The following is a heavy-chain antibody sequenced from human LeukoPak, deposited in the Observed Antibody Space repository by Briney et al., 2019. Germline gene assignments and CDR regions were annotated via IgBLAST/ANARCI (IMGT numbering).Heavy chain of an antibody. CDR1: GGSISSSSYY. Sequence: SETLSLTCTVSGGSISSSSYYWGWIRQPPGKGLEWIGSIYYSGSTYYNPSLKSRVTISVDTSKNQFSLKLSSVTAADTAVYYCARHKVRSSWAGVGAYFDYWGQGTLVTVSS. CDR3: ARHKVRSSWAGVGAYFDY. CDR2: IYYSGST. D-gene: IGHD6-13*01. J-gene: IGHJ4*02. V-gene: IGHV4-39*07.